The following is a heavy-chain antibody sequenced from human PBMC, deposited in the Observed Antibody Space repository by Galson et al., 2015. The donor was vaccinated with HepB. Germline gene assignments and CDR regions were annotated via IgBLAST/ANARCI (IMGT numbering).Heavy chain of an antibody. Sequence: TLSLTCTVSGGSISSGGYYWSWIRQHPGKGLEWIGYIYYSGSTYYNPSLKSRVTVSVDTSKNQFSLKLSSVTAADTAVYYCAREGALSSPDYWGQGTLVTVSS. CDR1: GGSISSGGYY. D-gene: IGHD6-13*01. J-gene: IGHJ4*02. CDR2: IYYSGST. V-gene: IGHV4-31*03. CDR3: AREGALSSPDY.